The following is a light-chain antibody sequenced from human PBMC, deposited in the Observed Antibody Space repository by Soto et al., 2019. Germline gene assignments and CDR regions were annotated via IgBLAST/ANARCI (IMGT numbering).Light chain of an antibody. CDR3: LQYGSSLFT. J-gene: IGKJ3*01. CDR2: GAS. CDR1: QSVSSSY. V-gene: IGKV3-20*01. Sequence: EIVWTQSPGTLSLSPGERATLSCRASQSVSSSYLAWYQQKTGQAPRLLIYGASSRATGIPDRFSGSGSGTDFTLTLSRLDPEDFAVYYCLQYGSSLFTFRPGTKVDIK.